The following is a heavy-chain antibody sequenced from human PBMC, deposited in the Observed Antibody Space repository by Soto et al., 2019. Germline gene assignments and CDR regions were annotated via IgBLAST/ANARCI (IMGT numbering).Heavy chain of an antibody. D-gene: IGHD1-26*01. CDR2: FSGNGFNT. CDR1: GFTSKA. V-gene: IGHV3-23*01. Sequence: PGGSLRLSCAASGFTSKAMTWVRQAPGKGLEWVSSFSGNGFNTYYADSVKGRFTISRDDSKNTLYLQMNSLRVEDTAVYHCAKGPIVGANYKFYDMDVWGQGTTVTVSS. J-gene: IGHJ6*02. CDR3: AKGPIVGANYKFYDMDV.